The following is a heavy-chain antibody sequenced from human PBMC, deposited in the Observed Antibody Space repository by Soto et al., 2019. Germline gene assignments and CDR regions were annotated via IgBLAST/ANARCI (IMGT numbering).Heavy chain of an antibody. CDR2: INPSGGST. D-gene: IGHD4-17*01. CDR1: GYTSTSYY. J-gene: IGHJ3*02. V-gene: IGHV1-46*03. Sequence: ASVKVSCKASGYTSTSYYVHWVRQAPGQGLEWMGIINPSGGSTTYAQKFQGRVTMTRDTSTSTVYMELSSLRSEDTAVYYCTRAPSYGAFDIWGQGTMVTVS. CDR3: TRAPSYGAFDI.